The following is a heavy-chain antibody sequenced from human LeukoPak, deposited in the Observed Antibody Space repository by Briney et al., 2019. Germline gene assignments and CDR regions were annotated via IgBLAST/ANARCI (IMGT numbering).Heavy chain of an antibody. J-gene: IGHJ4*02. V-gene: IGHV1-2*02. Sequence: ASVKVSCKASGYTFNGYYMHWVRQAPGQGLECMGWINPNSGGTNYAQKFQGRVTMTRDTSISTADMELNRLRSDDTAMYYCARESAPTNGGNSGLHYWGQGTLVTVSS. CDR2: INPNSGGT. D-gene: IGHD4-23*01. CDR3: ARESAPTNGGNSGLHY. CDR1: GYTFNGYY.